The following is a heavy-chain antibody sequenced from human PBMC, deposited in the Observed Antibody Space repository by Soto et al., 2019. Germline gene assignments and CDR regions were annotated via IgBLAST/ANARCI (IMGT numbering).Heavy chain of an antibody. J-gene: IGHJ5*02. CDR3: ARAWVRSCLYKWFDP. Sequence: QVQLVESGGGVVQPGRSLRLSCAASGFTISNYGIHWVRQAPGKGLEWVAMLSHDGRSTYYGDSVRGRFAVTRDESKHPLYVEMHSLRPADTAMYYSARAWVRSCLYKWFDPWGQGTLVNVSS. V-gene: IGHV3-30*03. CDR2: LSHDGRST. CDR1: GFTISNYG. D-gene: IGHD1-20*01.